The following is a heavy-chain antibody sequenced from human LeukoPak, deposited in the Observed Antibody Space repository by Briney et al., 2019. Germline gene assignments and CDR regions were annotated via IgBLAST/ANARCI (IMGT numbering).Heavy chain of an antibody. J-gene: IGHJ5*02. Sequence: PSQTLSLTCTVSGGSISSGDYYWSWMRQPPGKGWEWTGYIYYSGSTYYNPSLKSRVTISVDTSKNQFSLKLSSVTAADTAVYYCARGTYVDFWGGYTNWFDPWGQVTLVTVSS. CDR1: GGSISSGDYY. CDR3: ARGTYVDFWGGYTNWFDP. CDR2: IYYSGST. D-gene: IGHD3-3*01. V-gene: IGHV4-30-4*08.